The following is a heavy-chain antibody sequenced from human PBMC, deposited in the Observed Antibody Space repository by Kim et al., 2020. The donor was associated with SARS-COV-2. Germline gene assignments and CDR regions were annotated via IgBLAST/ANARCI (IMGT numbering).Heavy chain of an antibody. V-gene: IGHV3-9*01. CDR2: FSLDSDNI. D-gene: IGHD2-21*01. J-gene: IGHJ6*02. CDR3: TRDLKPGGADV. CDR1: GFTLDVYA. Sequence: GGSLRLSCADFGFTLDVYAMHWVRQAPGKGLEWVAGFSLDSDNIGYADAVKGRFTISRDNAKNSLYLQMSSLRAEDTALYYCTRDLKPGGADVWGQGTTVTVSS.